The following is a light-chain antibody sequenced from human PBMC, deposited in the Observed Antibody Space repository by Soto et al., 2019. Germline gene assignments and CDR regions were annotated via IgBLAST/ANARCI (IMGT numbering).Light chain of an antibody. CDR3: QQSYSTPPIT. V-gene: IGKV1-39*01. CDR1: QNIYNY. J-gene: IGKJ5*01. CDR2: AAS. Sequence: DIQMTQSPSSLSASVGDRVTIACQASQNIYNYLNWYQQKPGKAPKLLIYAASSLQSGVPSRFSGSGSGTDFTLTISSLQPEDFATYYCQQSYSTPPITFGQGTRLEIK.